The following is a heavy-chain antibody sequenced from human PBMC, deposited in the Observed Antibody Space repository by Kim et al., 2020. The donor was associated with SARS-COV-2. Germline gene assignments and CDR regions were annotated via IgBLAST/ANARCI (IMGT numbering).Heavy chain of an antibody. Sequence: YAAPVKGRFTISRDYSKNTLYLQMNSLKTEDTAVYYCTTALRGSRTLPFDYWGQGTLVTVSS. J-gene: IGHJ4*02. D-gene: IGHD5-12*01. V-gene: IGHV3-15*01. CDR3: TTALRGSRTLPFDY.